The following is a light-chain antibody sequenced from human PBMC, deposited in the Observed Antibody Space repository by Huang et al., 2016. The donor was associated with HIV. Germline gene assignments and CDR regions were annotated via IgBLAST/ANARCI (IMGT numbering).Light chain of an antibody. V-gene: IGKV3-11*01. CDR2: DAS. J-gene: IGKJ4*01. CDR3: QQRSNWPLT. Sequence: EIVLTPSPATLSLSPGERATLSCRASQSVSSYLVWYQHKPGQAPRLLIYDASNRAAGIPARFSGSGSGTDFNLTISGLEPEDSAVYYCQQRSNWPLTFGGGTKVEIK. CDR1: QSVSSY.